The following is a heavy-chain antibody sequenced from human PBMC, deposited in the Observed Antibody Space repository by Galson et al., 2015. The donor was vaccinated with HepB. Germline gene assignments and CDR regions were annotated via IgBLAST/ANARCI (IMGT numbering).Heavy chain of an antibody. Sequence: SVKVSCKASGGTFSSYAISWVRQAPGQGLEWMGGIIPIFGTANYAQKFQGRVTITADESTSTAYMELSSLRSEDTAVYYCARVPRGGPIAARPPDYYYYMDVWGKGTTVTVSS. CDR3: ARVPRGGPIAARPPDYYYYMDV. J-gene: IGHJ6*03. D-gene: IGHD6-6*01. CDR2: IIPIFGTA. CDR1: GGTFSSYA. V-gene: IGHV1-69*13.